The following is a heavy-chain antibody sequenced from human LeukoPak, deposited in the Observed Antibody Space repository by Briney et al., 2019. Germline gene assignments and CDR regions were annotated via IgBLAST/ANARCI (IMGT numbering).Heavy chain of an antibody. J-gene: IGHJ6*02. CDR3: ARGHDIVVVPAAPEETYYYYGVDV. V-gene: IGHV4-34*01. Sequence: SETLSLTCAVYGGSFSGYYWSWIRQPPGKGLEWIGEINHSGSTNYNPSLESRVTISVDTSKNQFSLKLSSVTAADTAVYYCARGHDIVVVPAAPEETYYYYGVDVWGQGTTVTVSS. CDR1: GGSFSGYY. CDR2: INHSGST. D-gene: IGHD2-2*01.